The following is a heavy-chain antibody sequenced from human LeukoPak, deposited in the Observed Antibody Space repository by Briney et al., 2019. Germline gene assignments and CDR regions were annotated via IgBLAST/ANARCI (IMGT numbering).Heavy chain of an antibody. D-gene: IGHD3-22*01. CDR3: ARHVGRGYFALLY. Sequence: SETLSLTCSVSGGSISDFYWSWIRQPAGKGLEWIGRIYSSGNTNYNPSLQSRVTMSLDASKNQFFLRLSSVTAADTAVYYCARHVGRGYFALLYWGQGTLVTVSS. CDR2: IYSSGNT. V-gene: IGHV4-4*07. CDR1: GGSISDFY. J-gene: IGHJ4*02.